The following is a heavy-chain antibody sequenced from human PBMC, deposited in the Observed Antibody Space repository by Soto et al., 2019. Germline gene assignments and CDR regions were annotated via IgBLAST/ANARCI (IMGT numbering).Heavy chain of an antibody. CDR3: ARENSRMVRGVITTDFDY. CDR2: ISAYNGNT. J-gene: IGHJ4*02. V-gene: IGHV1-18*01. CDR1: GYTFTSYG. Sequence: ASVKVSCKASGYTFTSYGISWVRQAPGQGLEWMGWISAYNGNTNHAQKLQGRVTMTTDTSTSTAYMELRSLRSDDTAVYYCARENSRMVRGVITTDFDYWGQGTLVTVSS. D-gene: IGHD3-10*01.